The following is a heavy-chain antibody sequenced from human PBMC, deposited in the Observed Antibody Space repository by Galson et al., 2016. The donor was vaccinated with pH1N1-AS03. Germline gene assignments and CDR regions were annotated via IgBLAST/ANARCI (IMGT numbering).Heavy chain of an antibody. CDR1: VSLSGYS. Sequence: SLRLSCAASVSLSGYSVNWVRQAPGKGLEWVAYIGSSGRTISYADSVKGRFTISRDTSNNTLYLQMNSLRAEDTAIYYCVKDLWMTLDLTAWGQGTLVTVSS. V-gene: IGHV3-48*04. J-gene: IGHJ5*02. CDR3: VKDLWMTLDLTA. D-gene: IGHD3-9*01. CDR2: IGSSGRTI.